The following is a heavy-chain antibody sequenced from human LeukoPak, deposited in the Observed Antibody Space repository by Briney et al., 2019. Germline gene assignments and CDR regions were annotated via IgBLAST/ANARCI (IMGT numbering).Heavy chain of an antibody. CDR3: ARDVNSYYYYGMDV. CDR1: GRTFSSYA. Sequence: SVKVSCKASGRTFSSYAISWVRQAPGQGLEWMGRIIPILGIANYAQKFQGRVTITADKSTSTAYMELSSLRSEDTAVYYCARDVNSYYYYGMDVWGQGTTVTVSS. D-gene: IGHD2/OR15-2a*01. J-gene: IGHJ6*02. CDR2: IIPILGIA. V-gene: IGHV1-69*04.